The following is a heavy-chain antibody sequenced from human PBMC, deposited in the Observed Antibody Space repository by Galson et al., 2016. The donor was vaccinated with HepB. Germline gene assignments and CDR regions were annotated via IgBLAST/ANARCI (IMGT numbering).Heavy chain of an antibody. CDR3: ARPAYRRSSSWYKDSYHYGMDV. V-gene: IGHV5-10-1*01. CDR1: GYTFTSYW. CDR2: IGPSDSYT. Sequence: QSGAEVKKPGESLRISCRGSGYTFTSYWISWVRQMPGKGLEWMGRIGPSDSYTNYSPSFQGHVTISADKSISTAYLQWSSLKASDTAIYYCARPAYRRSSSWYKDSYHYGMDVWGQGTTVTVSS. J-gene: IGHJ6*02. D-gene: IGHD6-13*01.